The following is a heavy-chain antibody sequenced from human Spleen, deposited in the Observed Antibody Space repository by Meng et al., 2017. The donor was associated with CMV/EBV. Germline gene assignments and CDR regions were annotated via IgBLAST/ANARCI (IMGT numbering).Heavy chain of an antibody. D-gene: IGHD6-19*01. J-gene: IGHJ6*02. CDR1: GLTFSSYS. V-gene: IGHV3-48*04. CDR3: ASYFARSGWYGGYYYYGMDV. Sequence: GGSLRLSCALSGLTFSSYSMNWVRQSPGNGLEWVSYISDSGSAIHYADSVKGRFTISRDNAKNSLYLQMNSLRVEDTALYYCASYFARSGWYGGYYYYGMDVWGQGTTVTVSS. CDR2: ISDSGSAI.